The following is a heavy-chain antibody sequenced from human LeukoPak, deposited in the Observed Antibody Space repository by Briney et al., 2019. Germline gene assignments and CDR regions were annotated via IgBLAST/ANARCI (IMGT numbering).Heavy chain of an antibody. CDR2: IYYSGST. CDR3: ARGKVVGAHFDY. V-gene: IGHV4-39*01. Sequence: SETLSLTCTVSGGSISSSSYYWGWIRQPPGKGLEWIGSIYYSGSTYYNPSLKSRVTISVDTSKNQFFLKLSSVTAADTAVYYCARGKVVGAHFDYWGQGTLVTVSS. J-gene: IGHJ4*02. CDR1: GGSISSSSYY. D-gene: IGHD1-26*01.